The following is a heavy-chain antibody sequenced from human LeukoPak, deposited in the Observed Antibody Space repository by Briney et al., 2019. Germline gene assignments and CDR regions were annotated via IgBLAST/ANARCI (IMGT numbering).Heavy chain of an antibody. V-gene: IGHV4-4*07. CDR2: IYTSGST. Sequence: PSETLSLTCTVSGGSISSYYWSWIRQPAGKGLEWIGRIYTSGSTNYNPSLKSRVTMSVDTSKNQFSLKLSSVTAADTAVYYCARDVSCQYCSSTSHYYYYGMDVWGQGTTVTVS. D-gene: IGHD2-2*01. CDR1: GGSISSYY. CDR3: ARDVSCQYCSSTSHYYYYGMDV. J-gene: IGHJ6*02.